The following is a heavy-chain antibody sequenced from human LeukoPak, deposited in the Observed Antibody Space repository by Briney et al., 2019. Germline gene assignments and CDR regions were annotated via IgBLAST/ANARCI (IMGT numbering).Heavy chain of an antibody. Sequence: GGSLRLSCAASGFTFSSYAMNWVRQAPGKGLEWVSLITGSGGNTYYADSVKGRFTISRDNSKNTLYLQMDGLRADDTAVYSCAKAAGSTYGSEYFHYWGQGTLVTVSS. V-gene: IGHV3-23*01. CDR2: ITGSGGNT. J-gene: IGHJ4*02. CDR1: GFTFSSYA. CDR3: AKAAGSTYGSEYFHY. D-gene: IGHD5-18*01.